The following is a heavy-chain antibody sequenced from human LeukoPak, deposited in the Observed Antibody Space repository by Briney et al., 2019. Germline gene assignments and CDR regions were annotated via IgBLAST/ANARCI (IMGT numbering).Heavy chain of an antibody. J-gene: IGHJ3*02. CDR1: GYSISTSNY. CDR3: ARKTTAGPTKAAFDI. D-gene: IGHD2-21*02. CDR2: IYYSGGI. V-gene: IGHV4-28*05. Sequence: PSETLSLTCSVSGYSISTSNYWAWIRQPPGGGLEWIGHIYYSGGIYYNPSLKSRVTMSVDTSRNQFSLKLSSVTAVDTAVYYCARKTTAGPTKAAFDIWGQGTMVAVST.